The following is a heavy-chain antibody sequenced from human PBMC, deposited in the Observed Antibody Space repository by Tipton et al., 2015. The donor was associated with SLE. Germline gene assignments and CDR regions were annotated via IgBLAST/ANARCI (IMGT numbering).Heavy chain of an antibody. D-gene: IGHD2-8*02. CDR2: IYYSGST. CDR3: ARDVGGYNTGWFPYYFDY. CDR1: GGSISSSSYY. Sequence: TLSLTCTVSGGSISSSSYYWGWIRQPPGKGLEWIGSIYYSGSTYYNSSLKSRLTISVDTSKNQFSLKLSSVTAADTAVYYCARDVGGYNTGWFPYYFDYWGQGTLVTVSS. J-gene: IGHJ4*02. V-gene: IGHV4-39*07.